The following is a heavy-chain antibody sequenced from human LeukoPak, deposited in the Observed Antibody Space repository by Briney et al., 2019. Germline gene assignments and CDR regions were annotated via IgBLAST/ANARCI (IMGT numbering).Heavy chain of an antibody. J-gene: IGHJ4*02. CDR3: ARVFAGYFDY. CDR2: ISSDGSSA. D-gene: IGHD2-21*01. CDR1: GFTFSNYW. Sequence: PGGSLGLSCAASGFTFSNYWMHWVRQAPGKGLVWVSRISSDGSSATYADSVKGRFTISRDNAKNTLYLQMNSLRAEDTAVYYCARVFAGYFDYWGQGTLVTVSS. V-gene: IGHV3-74*01.